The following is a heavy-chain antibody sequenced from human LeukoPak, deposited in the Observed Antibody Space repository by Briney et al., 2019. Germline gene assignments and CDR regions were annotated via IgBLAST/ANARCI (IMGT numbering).Heavy chain of an antibody. Sequence: SETLSLTCTVSGGSISSGDYYWSRIRQPPGKGLEWIGYIYYSGSTYYNPSLKSRVTISVDTSKNQFSLKLSSVTAADTAVYYCARGKGFYGVCCDFDYWGQGTLVTVSS. V-gene: IGHV4-30-4*01. D-gene: IGHD2-8*01. J-gene: IGHJ4*02. CDR2: IYYSGST. CDR1: GGSISSGDYY. CDR3: ARGKGFYGVCCDFDY.